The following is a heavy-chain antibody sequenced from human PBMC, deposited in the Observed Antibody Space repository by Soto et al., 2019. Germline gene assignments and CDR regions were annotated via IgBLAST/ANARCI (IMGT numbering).Heavy chain of an antibody. D-gene: IGHD2-2*01. CDR3: ARQGPASILNTWFDP. J-gene: IGHJ5*02. CDR2: IYYSGST. V-gene: IGHV4-59*01. CDR1: GGSISSYY. Sequence: PSETLSLTCTVSGGSISSYYWSWIRQPPGKGLEWIGYIYYSGSTNYNPSLKSRATISLDTSKNQFSLKLSSVTAADTAVYYCARQGPASILNTWFDPWGQGXLVTVSS.